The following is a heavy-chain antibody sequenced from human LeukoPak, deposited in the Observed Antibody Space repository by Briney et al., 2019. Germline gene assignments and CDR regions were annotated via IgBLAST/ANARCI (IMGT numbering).Heavy chain of an antibody. CDR3: ARLVYGSGSHDY. D-gene: IGHD3-10*01. J-gene: IGHJ4*02. CDR2: IYYSGST. CDR1: GGSISSYY. Sequence: SETLSLTCTVSGGSISSYYWSWIRQPPGKGLEWIGYIYYSGSTNYNPSLKSRVTISVDTSKNQLSLKLSSVTAADTAVYYCARLVYGSGSHDYWGQGTLVTVSS. V-gene: IGHV4-59*01.